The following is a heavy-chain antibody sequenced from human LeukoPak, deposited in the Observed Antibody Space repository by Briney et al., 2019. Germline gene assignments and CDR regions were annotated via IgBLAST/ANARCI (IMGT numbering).Heavy chain of an antibody. CDR2: IYPGDSDT. V-gene: IGHV5-51*01. J-gene: IGHJ4*02. CDR3: ARRAGGYSSSCQAPV. D-gene: IGHD6-6*01. CDR1: GYRFTSYW. Sequence: GESLKISCKGSGYRFTSYWIGWVRQMPGKGLEWMGIIYPGDSDTRYSPSFQGQVTISADKSISTAYLQWSSLKASDTAMYYCARRAGGYSSSCQAPVWGQGTLVTVSS.